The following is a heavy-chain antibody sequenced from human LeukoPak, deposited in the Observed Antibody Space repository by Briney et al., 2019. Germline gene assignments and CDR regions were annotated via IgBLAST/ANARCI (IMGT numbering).Heavy chain of an antibody. CDR2: IYHSGST. D-gene: IGHD6-13*01. J-gene: IGHJ5*02. Sequence: SETLSLTCTVSGYSISSGYYWGWIRRPPGKGLEWIGSIYHSGSTYYNPSLKSRVTISVDTSKNQFSLKLSSVTAADTAVYYCARDLSFSWAAAGKGPDPWGQGTLVTVSS. CDR3: ARDLSFSWAAAGKGPDP. V-gene: IGHV4-38-2*02. CDR1: GYSISSGYY.